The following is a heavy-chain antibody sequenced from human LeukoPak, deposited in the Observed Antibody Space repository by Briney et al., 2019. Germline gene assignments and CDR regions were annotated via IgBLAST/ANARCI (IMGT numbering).Heavy chain of an antibody. Sequence: SETLSLTCTVSGGSISSYYWSWIRQPPGKGLEWIGYIYYSGSTNYNPSLKSRVTISVDTSKNQFSLKLSSVTAADTAVYYCARLRIAAAGVVTASFDYWGQGTLVTVSS. D-gene: IGHD6-13*01. V-gene: IGHV4-59*08. CDR3: ARLRIAAAGVVTASFDY. CDR1: GGSISSYY. J-gene: IGHJ4*02. CDR2: IYYSGST.